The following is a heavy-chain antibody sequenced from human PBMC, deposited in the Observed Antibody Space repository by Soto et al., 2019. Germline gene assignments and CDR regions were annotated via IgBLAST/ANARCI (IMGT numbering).Heavy chain of an antibody. CDR1: GFTFSSYG. CDR2: IPYDGSNK. Sequence: QVQLVESGGGVVQPGRSLRLSCAASGFTFSSYGMHWVRQAPGKGLGWVAVIPYDGSNKYYADSVKGRFTISRDNSKNTLYLQMNSLRAEDTAVYYCAKDQTERYFDWIDYWGQGTLVTVSS. D-gene: IGHD3-9*01. J-gene: IGHJ4*02. V-gene: IGHV3-30*18. CDR3: AKDQTERYFDWIDY.